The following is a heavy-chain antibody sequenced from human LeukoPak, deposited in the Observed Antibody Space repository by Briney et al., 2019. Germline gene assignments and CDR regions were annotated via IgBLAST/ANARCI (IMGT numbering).Heavy chain of an antibody. V-gene: IGHV4-39*07. Sequence: SETLSLTCTVSGGSISSSSYYWGWIRQPPGKGLEWIGSIYYSGSTYYNPSLKSRVTISVDTSKNQFSLRLSSVTAADTAVYFCARDAFGGSGSYIDYWGRGTLVTVSS. D-gene: IGHD3-10*01. CDR1: GGSISSSSYY. J-gene: IGHJ4*02. CDR3: ARDAFGGSGSYIDY. CDR2: IYYSGST.